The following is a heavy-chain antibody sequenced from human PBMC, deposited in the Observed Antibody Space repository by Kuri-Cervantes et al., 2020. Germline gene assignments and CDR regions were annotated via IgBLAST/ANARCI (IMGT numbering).Heavy chain of an antibody. CDR2: INHSRST. Sequence: SETLSLTCTVSGGSISSSRYYWGWIRQPPGKGLEWIGEINHSRSTNYNPSLKSRVTISLDTSKNQFSLKLNSVTAADTAVYYCAGYDYYDSSGYSEGTDAFDIWGQGTMVTVSS. CDR3: AGYDYYDSSGYSEGTDAFDI. V-gene: IGHV4-39*07. J-gene: IGHJ3*02. CDR1: GGSISSSRYY. D-gene: IGHD3-22*01.